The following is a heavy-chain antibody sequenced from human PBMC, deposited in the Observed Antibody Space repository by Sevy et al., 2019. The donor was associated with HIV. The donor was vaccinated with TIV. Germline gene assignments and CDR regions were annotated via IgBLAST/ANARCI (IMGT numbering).Heavy chain of an antibody. Sequence: GESLKISCKGSGYNITSYWIGWVRQMPGKGLEWMGIINPRDSDTRYIPSFQGQVTISVDKSINTAYLQWSSLKASDTAMYYCVTHWRSSADYWGQGTLVTVSS. V-gene: IGHV5-51*01. CDR1: GYNITSYW. D-gene: IGHD6-6*01. CDR2: INPRDSDT. CDR3: VTHWRSSADY. J-gene: IGHJ4*02.